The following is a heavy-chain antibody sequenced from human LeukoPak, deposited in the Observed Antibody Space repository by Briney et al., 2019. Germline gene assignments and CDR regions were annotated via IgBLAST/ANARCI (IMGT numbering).Heavy chain of an antibody. CDR2: INPGSGST. V-gene: IGHV1-46*01. Sequence: ASVKLSRKASGYTFTNYFIHLVRQAPGQGLEWMGIINPGSGSTTYAQTFQGRVTMTRDTSTSTVYMELSSLRSEDTAVYYCARGRGSCDFWGQGTLVTVSS. D-gene: IGHD2-2*01. CDR1: GYTFTNYF. CDR3: ARGRGSCDF. J-gene: IGHJ4*02.